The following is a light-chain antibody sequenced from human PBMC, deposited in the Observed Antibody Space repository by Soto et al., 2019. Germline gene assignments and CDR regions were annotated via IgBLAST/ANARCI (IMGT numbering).Light chain of an antibody. V-gene: IGKV3-20*01. J-gene: IGKJ1*01. CDR1: QSSMSK. CDR3: QQYDSSPRT. Sequence: IVMTQSPGTLSVSPGERATLSCRASQSSMSKLGWYQQKPGQAPRLLISGASTSATDIPHRFSCSWSVTGFPLTIGRLEPEDLAVYYCQQYDSSPRTFGQGTKVDIK. CDR2: GAS.